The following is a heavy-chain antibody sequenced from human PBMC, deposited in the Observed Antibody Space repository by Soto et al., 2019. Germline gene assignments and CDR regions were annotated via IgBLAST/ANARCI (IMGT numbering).Heavy chain of an antibody. CDR3: ARDKLRGYSYERIGDY. V-gene: IGHV1-69*01. CDR1: GGTFSSYA. D-gene: IGHD5-18*01. Sequence: QVQLVQSGAVVKKPGSSVKVSCKASGGTFSSYAISWVRQAPGQGLEWMGGIIPIFGTANYAQKFQGRVTITADESTSTAYMEMSRLRSEDTAVYYCARDKLRGYSYERIGDYWGQGTLVTVSS. J-gene: IGHJ4*02. CDR2: IIPIFGTA.